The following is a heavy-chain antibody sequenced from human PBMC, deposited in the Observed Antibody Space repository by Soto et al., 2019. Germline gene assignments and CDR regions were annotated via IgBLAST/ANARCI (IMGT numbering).Heavy chain of an antibody. CDR1: GLAFSRDG. D-gene: IGHD3-10*01. V-gene: IGHV3-30*18. CDR3: AKDKGKTYFDY. CDR2: ISDDGSNK. Sequence: GGSVKLSCVDSGLAFSRDGMHWVRQAPGKGLEWVAVISDDGSNKYYADSVKGRFTISRDNSNNALYLQMDSLRLDDSAVYYCAKDKGKTYFDYWGQGTLVTVSS. J-gene: IGHJ4*02.